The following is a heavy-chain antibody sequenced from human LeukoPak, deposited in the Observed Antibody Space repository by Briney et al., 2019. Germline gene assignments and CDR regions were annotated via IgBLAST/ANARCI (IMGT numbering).Heavy chain of an antibody. J-gene: IGHJ4*02. Sequence: ASVKVSCKASGYTFTSYAMHWVRQAPGQRLEWMGWINAGNGNTKYSQKFQGRVTITRDSSASTAYMEPSSLRSEDTAVYYCARDHMGITGTQPLDYWGQGTLVTVSS. V-gene: IGHV1-3*01. D-gene: IGHD1-7*01. CDR2: INAGNGNT. CDR3: ARDHMGITGTQPLDY. CDR1: GYTFTSYA.